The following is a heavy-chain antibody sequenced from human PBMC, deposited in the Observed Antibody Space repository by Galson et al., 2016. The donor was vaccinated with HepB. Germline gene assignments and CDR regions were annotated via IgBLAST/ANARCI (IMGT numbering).Heavy chain of an antibody. J-gene: IGHJ6*02. CDR3: ARGFWFGLGSKYGMDV. D-gene: IGHD3-10*01. CDR1: GFTFSSYS. CDR2: IRSSSNTI. V-gene: IGHV3-48*02. Sequence: SCAASGFTFSSYSMNWVRQAPGKGLEWVSYIRSSSNTIYYADSVKGRFTISRDNAKNSLFLQMKSLRDEDTAVYYCARGFWFGLGSKYGMDVWGQGTTVTVSS.